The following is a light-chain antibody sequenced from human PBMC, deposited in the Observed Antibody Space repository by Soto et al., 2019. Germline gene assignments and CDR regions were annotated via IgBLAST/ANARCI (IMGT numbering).Light chain of an antibody. CDR1: QSVTSSD. V-gene: IGKV3-20*01. J-gene: IGKJ2*01. CDR3: SPYGPFLFP. Sequence: IQLTQSPGTVSLSPGDTATLSCRASQSVTSSDLAWYQQKPGQAPKFLIYGESGRATGIPDRFRVSGSGNEFISTIGRLEAQGSAMDYCSPYGPFLFPFWRGTKLEIK. CDR2: GES.